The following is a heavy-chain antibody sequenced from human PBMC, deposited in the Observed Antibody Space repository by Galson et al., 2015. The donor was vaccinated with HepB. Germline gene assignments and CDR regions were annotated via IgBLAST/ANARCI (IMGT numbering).Heavy chain of an antibody. CDR3: WRSLDRDY. V-gene: IGHV3-7*01. CDR2: INKDGSGE. Sequence: SLRLSCAGSGFTFSDYRMTWVRQAPGKGLEWVANINKDGSGEFYVDSVKGRFTISRDNAKKSVSLQMNSLKVEDTAVYYCWRSLDRDYWGQGTLVTVSS. D-gene: IGHD6-6*01. CDR1: GFTFSDYR. J-gene: IGHJ4*02.